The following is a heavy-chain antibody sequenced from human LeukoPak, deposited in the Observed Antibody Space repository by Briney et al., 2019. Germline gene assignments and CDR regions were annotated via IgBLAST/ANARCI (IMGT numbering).Heavy chain of an antibody. D-gene: IGHD2-2*01. CDR2: INSDGSIT. Sequence: PGGSLRLSCAASGFTFSSYWMHWVRQAQGKGLVWVSRINSDGSITTYADSVRGRFTISRDNAKSTLYLQMNSLRAEDTAVYYCASSTQISKYADYWGQGALVTVSS. J-gene: IGHJ4*02. CDR3: ASSTQISKYADY. CDR1: GFTFSSYW. V-gene: IGHV3-74*01.